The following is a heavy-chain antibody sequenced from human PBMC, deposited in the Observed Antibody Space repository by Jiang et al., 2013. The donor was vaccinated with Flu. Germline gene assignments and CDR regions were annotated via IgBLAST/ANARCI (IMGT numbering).Heavy chain of an antibody. CDR3: ARGYYDSSGYSNPFDL. Sequence: GLVKPSETLSLTCTVSGGSINSPYWSWIRQPPGKGLEWIGYISYSGTTNYNPSLKSRVTISIDTSKNQFSLKLTSVTTADTAFYYCARGYYDSSGYSNPFDLWGQGTLVTVSS. D-gene: IGHD3-22*01. CDR1: GGSINSPY. V-gene: IGHV4-59*11. J-gene: IGHJ4*02. CDR2: ISYSGTT.